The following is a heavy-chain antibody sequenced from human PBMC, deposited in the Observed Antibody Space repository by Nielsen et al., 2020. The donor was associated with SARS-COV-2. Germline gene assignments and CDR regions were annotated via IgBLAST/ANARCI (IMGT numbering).Heavy chain of an antibody. CDR1: GLTFSIYS. V-gene: IGHV3-21*01. CDR2: ISSSGSYI. D-gene: IGHD2-8*01. Sequence: GESLKISCAASGLTFSIYSMMWVRQAPGKGLEWVSHISSSGSYICYADSVKGRFTISRDNAKNSVYLQMNSLRAEDTAVYYCATDQYCPNGICSSGGRDYWGQGTLVAVSS. J-gene: IGHJ4*02. CDR3: ATDQYCPNGICSSGGRDY.